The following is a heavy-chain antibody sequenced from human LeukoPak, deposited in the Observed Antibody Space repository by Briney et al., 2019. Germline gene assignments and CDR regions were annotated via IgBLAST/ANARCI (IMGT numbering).Heavy chain of an antibody. Sequence: ASVKVSCKASGYTFTSYDINWVRQAPGQGLEWMGGIIPIFGTANYAQKFQGRVTITADESTSTAYMELSSLRSEDTAVYYCARTHYTAMVTGTYYYYYYMDVWGKGTTVTISS. V-gene: IGHV1-69*13. J-gene: IGHJ6*03. CDR1: GYTFTSYD. D-gene: IGHD5-18*01. CDR2: IIPIFGTA. CDR3: ARTHYTAMVTGTYYYYYYMDV.